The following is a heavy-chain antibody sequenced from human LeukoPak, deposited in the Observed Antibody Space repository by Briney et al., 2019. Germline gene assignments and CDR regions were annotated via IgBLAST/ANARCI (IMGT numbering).Heavy chain of an antibody. V-gene: IGHV3-23*01. D-gene: IGHD6-19*01. Sequence: GGSLRLSCAASGFTFSSYAMSWVRQAPGKGLEWVSAISVGGGSTYYADSMKGRFTISRDNSKSTLFLQVNSLRAEDTAVYYCARGPYSSGSSADYWGQGTLVTVSS. J-gene: IGHJ4*02. CDR3: ARGPYSSGSSADY. CDR1: GFTFSSYA. CDR2: ISVGGGST.